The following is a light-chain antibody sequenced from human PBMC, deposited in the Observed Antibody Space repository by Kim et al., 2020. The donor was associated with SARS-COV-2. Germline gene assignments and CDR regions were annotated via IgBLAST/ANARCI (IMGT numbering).Light chain of an antibody. V-gene: IGKV3-20*01. Sequence: CLPPGERAPLSCRSSQSVSSSYLAWYQQKPGQAPRLLIYGASSRATGIPDRFSGSGSGTDFTLTISRLEPEDFLVYYCQQYGSSRSFGQGTKLEI. CDR2: GAS. J-gene: IGKJ2*03. CDR1: QSVSSSY. CDR3: QQYGSSRS.